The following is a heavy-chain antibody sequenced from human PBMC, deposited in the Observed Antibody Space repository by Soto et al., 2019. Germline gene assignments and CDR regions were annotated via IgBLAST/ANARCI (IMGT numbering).Heavy chain of an antibody. CDR1: GGSISSSSYY. D-gene: IGHD6-19*01. V-gene: IGHV4-39*01. CDR3: ASEVIAVAGRVGY. Sequence: QLQLQESGPGLVKPSETLSLTCTVSGGSISSSSYYWGWIRQPPGKGLEWIGSIYYSGSTYYNPSLKSRVTISVDTSKNQFSLKLSSVTAADTAVYYCASEVIAVAGRVGYWGQGTLVTVSS. CDR2: IYYSGST. J-gene: IGHJ4*02.